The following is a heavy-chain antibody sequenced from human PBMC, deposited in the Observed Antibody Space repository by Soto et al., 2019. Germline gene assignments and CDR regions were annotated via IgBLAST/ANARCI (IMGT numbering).Heavy chain of an antibody. CDR2: IYYSGST. Sequence: SETLSLTCTVSGGSISSGDYYWSWIRQPPGKGLEWIGYIYYSGSTYYNPSLKSRVTISVDTSKNQFSLKLSSVTAADTAVYYCASSRYDYGDYLRPCYWGQGTLVTVSS. J-gene: IGHJ4*02. V-gene: IGHV4-30-4*01. CDR1: GGSISSGDYY. CDR3: ASSRYDYGDYLRPCY. D-gene: IGHD4-17*01.